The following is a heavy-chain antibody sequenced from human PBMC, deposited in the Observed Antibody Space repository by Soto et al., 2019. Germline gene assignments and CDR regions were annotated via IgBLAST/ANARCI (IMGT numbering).Heavy chain of an antibody. V-gene: IGHV3-33*01. D-gene: IGHD2-21*02. CDR1: GFTFSSYG. CDR2: IWYHGNNE. CDR3: ARDYLAYCAGDCSYFDS. Sequence: QVQLVESGGGVVQPGRSLRLSCAASGFTFSSYGMHWVRQAPGKGLEWVAAIWYHGNNEYYADSVKGRFTIFRDNSKNTLYLQMNSLRAEDTAVYYCARDYLAYCAGDCSYFDSWGQGTLVTVSS. J-gene: IGHJ4*02.